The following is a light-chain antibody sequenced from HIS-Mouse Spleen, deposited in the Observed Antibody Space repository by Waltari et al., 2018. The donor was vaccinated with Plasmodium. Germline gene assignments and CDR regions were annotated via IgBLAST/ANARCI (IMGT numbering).Light chain of an antibody. CDR1: KLGDKY. CDR2: QDS. Sequence: SYELTQPPSVSVSPGQTASITCSGDKLGDKYACWYQQKPGQSPVLVIYQDSKRPSGIPERFSGSNSGNTATLTISGTQAMDEADYSCQASDSSTVVFGGGTKLTGL. V-gene: IGLV3-1*01. CDR3: QASDSSTVV. J-gene: IGLJ2*01.